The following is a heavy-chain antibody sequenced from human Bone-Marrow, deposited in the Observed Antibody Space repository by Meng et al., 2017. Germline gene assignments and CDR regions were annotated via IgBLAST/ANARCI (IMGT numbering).Heavy chain of an antibody. CDR3: AREGCSGGSCYSAEYFQH. CDR1: GGTFSSYA. CDR2: IIPIFGTA. V-gene: IGHV1-69*01. Sequence: VQVGEAGAEVKKPGSSVKVSCKASGGTFSSYAISWVRQAPGQGLEWMGGIIPIFGTANYAQKFQGRVTITTDESTSTAYMELSSLRSEDTAVYYCAREGCSGGSCYSAEYFQHWGQGTLVTVFS. D-gene: IGHD2-15*01. J-gene: IGHJ1*01.